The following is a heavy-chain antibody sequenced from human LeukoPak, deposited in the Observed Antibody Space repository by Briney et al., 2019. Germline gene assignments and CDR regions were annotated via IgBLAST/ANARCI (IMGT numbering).Heavy chain of an antibody. CDR1: GGSISSGGYF. Sequence: SETLPLTCTVSGGSISSGGYFWSWIRQPAGKGLEWIGRIYTSGSTNYNPSLNSRVTISVDTSKNQFSLKLSSVTAADTAVYYCAGNYDVLTGIGYYGMDVWGKGTTVTVSS. D-gene: IGHD3-9*01. CDR2: IYTSGST. V-gene: IGHV4-61*02. J-gene: IGHJ6*04. CDR3: AGNYDVLTGIGYYGMDV.